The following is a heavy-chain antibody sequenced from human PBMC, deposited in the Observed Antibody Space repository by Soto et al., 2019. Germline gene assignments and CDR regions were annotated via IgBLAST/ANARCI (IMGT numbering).Heavy chain of an antibody. CDR3: ARAGSLHLLTAAAETGRMDV. CDR2: IYPGDSDT. Sequence: GESLKISCKGSGYSFTSYWIGWVRQMPGKGLEWMGIIYPGDSDTRYSPSFQGQVTISADKSISTAYLQWSSLKASDTAMYYCARAGSLHLLTAAAETGRMDVWGQGTTVTVSS. J-gene: IGHJ6*02. D-gene: IGHD6-13*01. V-gene: IGHV5-51*01. CDR1: GYSFTSYW.